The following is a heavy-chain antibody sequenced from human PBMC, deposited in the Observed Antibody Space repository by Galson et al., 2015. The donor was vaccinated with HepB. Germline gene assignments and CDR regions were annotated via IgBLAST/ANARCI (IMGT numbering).Heavy chain of an antibody. D-gene: IGHD4-23*01. V-gene: IGHV4-31*03. CDR3: AREVDGGNWFDP. J-gene: IGHJ5*02. CDR2: IYYSGST. CDR1: GGSISSGGYY. Sequence: TLSLTCTVSGGSISSGGYYWSWIRQHPGKGLEWIGYIYYSGSTYYNPSLKSRVTISVDTSKNQFSLKLSSVTAADTAVYYCAREVDGGNWFDPWGQGTLVTVSS.